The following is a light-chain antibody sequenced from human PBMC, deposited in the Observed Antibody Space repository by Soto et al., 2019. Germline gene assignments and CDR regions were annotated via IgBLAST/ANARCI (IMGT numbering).Light chain of an antibody. CDR1: QNIRTY. CDR3: QQSYDTPLT. Sequence: DIQMTQSPPSLSASLRDRVTITCRASQNIRTYLNWYQQKPGKAPKLLIYAASTLQSGVPSRFRGSGSETDFTLTISSLQPEDFATYYCQQSYDTPLTFGGGTKVDIK. CDR2: AAS. V-gene: IGKV1-39*01. J-gene: IGKJ4*01.